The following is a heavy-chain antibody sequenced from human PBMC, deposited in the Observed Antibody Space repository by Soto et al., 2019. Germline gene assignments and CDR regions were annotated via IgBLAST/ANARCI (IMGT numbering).Heavy chain of an antibody. D-gene: IGHD2-2*01. Sequence: PSETLSLTCTVSGGSISSGGYYWSWIRQHPGKGLEWIGYIYYSGSTYYNPSLKSRVTISVDTSKNQFSLKLSSVTAADTAVYYCARGPNCSRTSCYDAFDIWGQGTMVTVS. J-gene: IGHJ3*02. V-gene: IGHV4-31*03. CDR1: GGSISSGGYY. CDR3: ARGPNCSRTSCYDAFDI. CDR2: IYYSGST.